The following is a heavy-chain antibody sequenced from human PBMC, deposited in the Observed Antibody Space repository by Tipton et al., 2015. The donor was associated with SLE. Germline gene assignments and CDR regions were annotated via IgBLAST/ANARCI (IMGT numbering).Heavy chain of an antibody. CDR2: INHGGST. CDR3: VRVSVSLRNFQH. CDR1: GGPFSGYY. Sequence: LRLSCAVYGGPFSGYYGSWIRQPPGKGLEWIGEINHGGSTNYNPSLKSRVTISVDTSKNQFSLKLSSVAAADTAVYYCVRVSVSLRNFQHWGQGTLVTVSS. D-gene: IGHD4-17*01. J-gene: IGHJ1*01. V-gene: IGHV4-34*01.